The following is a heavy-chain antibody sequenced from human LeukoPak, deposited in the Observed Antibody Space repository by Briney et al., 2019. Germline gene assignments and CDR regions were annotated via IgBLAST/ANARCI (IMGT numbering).Heavy chain of an antibody. J-gene: IGHJ2*01. D-gene: IGHD2-21*02. V-gene: IGHV4-59*01. CDR1: GGSIGYYY. CDR3: ARDGPRVGLDCGGDCYYWYFDI. CDR2: IYYSGST. Sequence: SETLSLSCTVSGGSIGYYYWSWIRQPPGKGLEWIGYIYYSGSTNYNPSLKSRVTISVDTSKNQFSLKLNSVTAADTAVYYCARDGPRVGLDCGGDCYYWYFDIWGRGTLVTVSS.